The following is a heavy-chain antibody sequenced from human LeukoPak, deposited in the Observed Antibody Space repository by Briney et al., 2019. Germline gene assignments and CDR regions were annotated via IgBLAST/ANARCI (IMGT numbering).Heavy chain of an antibody. CDR1: VFTFSSYG. Sequence: GGSLRLSCALSVFTFSSYGMHWVRRAPGEGVGWVAFIRYDGRNKYYADSVKGRFTISRDNSKNTLYLQMNSLRAEDTAVYDCARDTHHYGSGEDAFDIWGQGTMVTVSS. J-gene: IGHJ3*02. CDR3: ARDTHHYGSGEDAFDI. D-gene: IGHD3-10*01. CDR2: IRYDGRNK. V-gene: IGHV3-30*02.